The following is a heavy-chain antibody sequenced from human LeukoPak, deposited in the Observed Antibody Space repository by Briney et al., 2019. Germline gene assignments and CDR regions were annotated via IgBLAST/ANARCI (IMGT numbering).Heavy chain of an antibody. CDR2: ISAYNGNT. CDR1: GYTSINYG. Sequence: ASVKVSCKASGYTSINYGINWVRQAPGQGLEWMGWISAYNGNTNYAQSLQGRVTMTTDTSTGTVCMEMRSLTSDDTAVYYCARDLDQYNGRFGGFGHDFWGQGTLVTVSS. D-gene: IGHD3-10*01. J-gene: IGHJ4*02. V-gene: IGHV1-18*01. CDR3: ARDLDQYNGRFGGFGHDF.